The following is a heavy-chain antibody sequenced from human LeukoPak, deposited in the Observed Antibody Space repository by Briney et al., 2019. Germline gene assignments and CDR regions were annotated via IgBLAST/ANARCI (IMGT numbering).Heavy chain of an antibody. J-gene: IGHJ4*02. Sequence: PGGSLRLSCAASGFNLSNYHMHWFRQAPGKGLEWVAVISHDGSNTFYVDSVQGRFIISRDKSKNTLNLQMNSLRAEDSAVYYCARIHGPTRAHYFFDYWGQGTLVTVSS. CDR3: ARIHGPTRAHYFFDY. D-gene: IGHD2-2*01. CDR1: GFNLSNYH. CDR2: ISHDGSNT. V-gene: IGHV3-33*01.